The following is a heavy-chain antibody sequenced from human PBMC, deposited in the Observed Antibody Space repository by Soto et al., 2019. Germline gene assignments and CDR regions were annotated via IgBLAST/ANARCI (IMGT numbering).Heavy chain of an antibody. D-gene: IGHD3-3*01. V-gene: IGHV3-30-3*01. CDR3: ARDRDFWSGYYYFDY. CDR1: GFTFSSYA. CDR2: ISYDGSNK. Sequence: QVQLVESGGGVVQPGRSLRLSCAASGFTFSSYAMHWVRQAPGKGLEWVAVISYDGSNKYYADSVKGRFTISRDNSKNTLYLQMNSLRAEDTAVYYCARDRDFWSGYYYFDYWGQGTLVTVSS. J-gene: IGHJ4*02.